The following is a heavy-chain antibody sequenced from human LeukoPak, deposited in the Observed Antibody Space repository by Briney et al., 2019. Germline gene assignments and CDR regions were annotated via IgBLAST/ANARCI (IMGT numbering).Heavy chain of an antibody. V-gene: IGHV4-34*01. CDR1: GRSFSGYY. CDR3: ARAVIVVAAATQRNWFDP. Sequence: SETLSLTCAVYGRSFSGYYWTWIRQTPGKGVEWIGEISHSGITDYNPPLRSRVTISVDTSKNQFSLKLSSVTAADTAIYYCARAVIVVAAATQRNWFDPWGQGTLVTVSS. CDR2: ISHSGIT. D-gene: IGHD2-15*01. J-gene: IGHJ5*02.